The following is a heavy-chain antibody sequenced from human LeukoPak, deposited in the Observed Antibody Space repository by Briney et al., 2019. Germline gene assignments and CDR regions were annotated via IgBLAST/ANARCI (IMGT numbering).Heavy chain of an antibody. V-gene: IGHV3-15*01. J-gene: IGHJ4*02. D-gene: IGHD5-12*01. CDR1: GFTLNNAR. CDR3: TTDYGSGYSFGY. Sequence: PGGSLRLSCVVSGFTLNNARMNWVRQAPGKGLEWVGRIKSKTDGETTDYAAPVKGRFRISRDESENTLYLHMNSLKTEDTAVYYCTTDYGSGYSFGYWGQGTLATVSS. CDR2: IKSKTDGETT.